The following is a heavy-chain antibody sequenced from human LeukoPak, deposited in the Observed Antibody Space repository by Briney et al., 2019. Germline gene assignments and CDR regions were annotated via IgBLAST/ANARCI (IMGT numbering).Heavy chain of an antibody. J-gene: IGHJ3*02. CDR1: GFTFSSYG. Sequence: GGSLRLSCAASGFTFSSYGMHWVRQAPGKGLEWVAVIWYDGSNKYYADSVMGRFTISRDNSKNTLYLQMNSLRAEDTAVYYCARVYNRGAFDIWGQGTMVTVSS. V-gene: IGHV3-33*01. CDR3: ARVYNRGAFDI. D-gene: IGHD1-1*01. CDR2: IWYDGSNK.